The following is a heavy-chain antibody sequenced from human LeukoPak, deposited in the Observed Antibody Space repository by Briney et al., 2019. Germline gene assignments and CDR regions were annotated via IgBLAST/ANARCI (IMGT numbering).Heavy chain of an antibody. D-gene: IGHD1-26*01. CDR2: ISSSSSYI. J-gene: IGHJ5*02. CDR1: GFTFSSYS. Sequence: GGSLRLSCAASGFTFSSYSMNWVRQAPGKGLEWVSSISSSSSYIYYADSVKGRFTISRDNAKNSLYLQMNSLRAEDTAVYYCARDFIVGAKNWSDPWGQGTLVTVSS. V-gene: IGHV3-21*01. CDR3: ARDFIVGAKNWSDP.